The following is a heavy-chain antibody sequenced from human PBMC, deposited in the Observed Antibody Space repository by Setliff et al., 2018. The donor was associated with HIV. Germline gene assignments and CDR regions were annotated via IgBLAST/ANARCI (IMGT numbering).Heavy chain of an antibody. J-gene: IGHJ2*01. CDR3: ARDWVTRSNYYGSGSPWYFDF. Sequence: SETLSLTCTASGDSIGDYYWNWIRQPAGKGLEWIGRVYASAYSNYNPSLKSRVTMSVDTSQNQFSLKLRSVNAADTAVYYCARDWVTRSNYYGSGSPWYFDFWGRGSLVTVS. V-gene: IGHV4-4*07. CDR2: VYASAYS. D-gene: IGHD3-10*01. CDR1: GDSIGDYY.